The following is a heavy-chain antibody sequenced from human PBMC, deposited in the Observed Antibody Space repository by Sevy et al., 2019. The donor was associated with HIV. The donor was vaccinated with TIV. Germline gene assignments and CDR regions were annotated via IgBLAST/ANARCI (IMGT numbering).Heavy chain of an antibody. J-gene: IGHJ4*02. D-gene: IGHD2-21*01. Sequence: GWSLRLSCAASGFSFSSYGMHWARQAPGKGLEWMSYIQYDGSNKDYADSVKGRFTISRDNSKNTLYLQMNSLRVEDTAVFYCVKEGGGEGGDHWGQGTLVTVSS. CDR3: VKEGGGEGGDH. CDR1: GFSFSSYG. CDR2: IQYDGSNK. V-gene: IGHV3-30*02.